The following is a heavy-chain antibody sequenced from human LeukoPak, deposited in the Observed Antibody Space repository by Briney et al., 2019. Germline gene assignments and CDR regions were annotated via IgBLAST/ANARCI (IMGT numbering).Heavy chain of an antibody. CDR3: ARDGYCSGGSCYSTVDY. CDR1: GFTFSSYS. J-gene: IGHJ4*02. V-gene: IGHV3-21*06. D-gene: IGHD2-15*01. Sequence: GGSLRLSCADSGFTFSSYSMNWVRQAPGKGLEWVSSISSSSKYTYYADSVKGRFTISRDNAKSSLYLQMNSLRAEDTAVYYCARDGYCSGGSCYSTVDYWGQGTLVTVSS. CDR2: ISSSSKYT.